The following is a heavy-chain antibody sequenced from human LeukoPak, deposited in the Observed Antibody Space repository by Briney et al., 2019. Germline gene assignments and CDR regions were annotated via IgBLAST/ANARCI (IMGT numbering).Heavy chain of an antibody. D-gene: IGHD1-26*01. CDR3: AREITWEVPPI. CDR1: GFNFNTYS. CDR2: ISSTSNYI. Sequence: GGSLRLSCAVSGFNFNTYSMNWVRQAPGKGPVWVSSISSTSNYIYYAETVKGRFAVSRDNAKNSLYLQLNSLRAEDTAVYYCAREITWEVPPIWGQGTMVTVSS. J-gene: IGHJ3*02. V-gene: IGHV3-21*01.